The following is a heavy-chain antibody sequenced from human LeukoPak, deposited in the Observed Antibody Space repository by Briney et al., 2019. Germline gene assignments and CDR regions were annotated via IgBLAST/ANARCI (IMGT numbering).Heavy chain of an antibody. CDR3: AKVVGYDIPGYYFDY. D-gene: IGHD3-9*01. Sequence: PGGSLRLSCAASGFTFSSYGMHWVRQAPGKGLDWVSSISSSSSYIYYADSVKGRFTISRDNAKNSLYLQMNSLRAEDTALYYCAKVVGYDIPGYYFDYWGQGTLVTVSS. V-gene: IGHV3-21*04. J-gene: IGHJ4*02. CDR2: ISSSSSYI. CDR1: GFTFSSYG.